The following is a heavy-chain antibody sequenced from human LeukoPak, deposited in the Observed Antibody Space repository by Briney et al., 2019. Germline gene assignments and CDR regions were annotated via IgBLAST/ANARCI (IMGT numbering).Heavy chain of an antibody. Sequence: SQTFSLTGAISGESVSSNSAAWNWIRQSPSRGLEWLGRSYYRLQWNNDAVSVKSRININPDTSKNQFSLQLNSVTPEDTAVYYCARAIVVVPAAAQYNWFDPWGQGTLVTVSS. J-gene: IGHJ5*02. CDR1: GESVSSNSAA. CDR3: ARAIVVVPAAAQYNWFDP. D-gene: IGHD2-2*01. CDR2: SYYRLQWNN. V-gene: IGHV6-1*01.